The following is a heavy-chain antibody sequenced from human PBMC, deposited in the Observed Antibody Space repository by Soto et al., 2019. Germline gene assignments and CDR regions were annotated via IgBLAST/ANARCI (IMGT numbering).Heavy chain of an antibody. CDR1: GLTFATYG. V-gene: IGHV3-23*01. CDR3: APR. CDR2: IGGSRVQA. J-gene: IGHJ1*01. Sequence: GGCLRLSGEVSGLTFATYGMSWVRRTQRGGLEWVADIGGSRVQATYADSVKGRFSIYRDNPPNTIFPQIDAATVADPATYYCAPRGGQGSGVTVSS.